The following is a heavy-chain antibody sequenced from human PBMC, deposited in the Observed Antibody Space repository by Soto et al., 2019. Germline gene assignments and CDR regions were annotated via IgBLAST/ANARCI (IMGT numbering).Heavy chain of an antibody. CDR2: ISGSVGRT. J-gene: IGHJ4*02. Sequence: EVQLLESGGGLVRPGGSLGFSCAAFGFTFSGFALSWVRRVPGKGLEWVSTISGSVGRTYSTDSVKGRFTISRDNSRNTAYLQMNSLRVEDTAVYYCAKGVSQYTPLALFDYWGRGTLVTVSS. D-gene: IGHD5-18*01. V-gene: IGHV3-23*01. CDR3: AKGVSQYTPLALFDY. CDR1: GFTFSGFA.